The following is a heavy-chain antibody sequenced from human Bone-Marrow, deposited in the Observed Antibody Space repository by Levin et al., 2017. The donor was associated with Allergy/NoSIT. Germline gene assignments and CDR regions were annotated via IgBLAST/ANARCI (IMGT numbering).Heavy chain of an antibody. CDR1: GGSITSSDW. Sequence: GSLRLSCAVSGGSITSSDWWTWVRQSPGKGLEWIGEIYYTGSTTYNPSLKSRVSISVDTSKNQFSLMLTSVTAADTAVYYCARGVQSDYWGQGTLVSVSS. V-gene: IGHV4-4*02. CDR2: IYYTGST. D-gene: IGHD1-1*01. J-gene: IGHJ4*02. CDR3: ARGVQSDY.